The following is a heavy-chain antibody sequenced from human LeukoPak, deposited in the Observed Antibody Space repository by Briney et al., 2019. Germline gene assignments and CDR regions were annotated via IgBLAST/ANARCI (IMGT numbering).Heavy chain of an antibody. Sequence: PGRSLRLSCAGSGFPFSSYGMPWVRQAPGKGLGWVALIWYDGSNMYYADSAKGRFTISKDNSKNTLYLQMNSLRAEDTAVYYCTTIRGTGWSYWYFDFWGRGTLVTVSS. D-gene: IGHD6-19*01. CDR2: IWYDGSNM. J-gene: IGHJ2*01. CDR3: TTIRGTGWSYWYFDF. V-gene: IGHV3-33*01. CDR1: GFPFSSYG.